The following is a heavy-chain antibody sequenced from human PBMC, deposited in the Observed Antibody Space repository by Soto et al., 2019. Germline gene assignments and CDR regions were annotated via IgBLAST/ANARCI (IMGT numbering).Heavy chain of an antibody. CDR1: GGSISSGGYS. CDR3: AREKRIAAAGDDPYYYYYGMDV. D-gene: IGHD6-13*01. CDR2: IYRSGST. Sequence: QLQLQESGSGLVKPSQTLSLTCAVSGGSISSGGYSWSWIRQPPGKGLEWIGYIYRSGSTYYNPSLKSRLTISVDRSKNQFSLKLSSVTAADTAVYYCAREKRIAAAGDDPYYYYYGMDVWGQGTTVTVSS. J-gene: IGHJ6*02. V-gene: IGHV4-30-2*01.